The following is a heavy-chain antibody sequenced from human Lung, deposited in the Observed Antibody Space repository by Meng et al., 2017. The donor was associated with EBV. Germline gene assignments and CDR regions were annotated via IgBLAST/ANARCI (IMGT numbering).Heavy chain of an antibody. V-gene: IGHV4-59*01. CDR3: ARGGGSFFDY. Sequence: VPLQESGAGLMKPSSLLGLRWTVSGGSCSDSIWSGVRQPPGKGLEWIGYISYSGSTRFNPSLKSRVTLSVDTSKNQVSLKLHSVTAADTAVYYCARGGGSFFDYWSLGTLVTVSS. D-gene: IGHD6-13*01. J-gene: IGHJ4*02. CDR1: GGSCSDSI. CDR2: ISYSGST.